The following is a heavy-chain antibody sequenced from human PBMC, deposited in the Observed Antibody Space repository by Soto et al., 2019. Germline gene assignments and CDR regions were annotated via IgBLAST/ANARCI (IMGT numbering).Heavy chain of an antibody. D-gene: IGHD6-13*01. CDR1: GGSISSYF. CDR2: VYYTGTT. CDR3: ARDLAAVPRAFDY. Sequence: SETLSLTGTVSGGSISSYFYIWVRQPPGKGLEWIGSVYYTGTTDYNPSLNSRVTISVDTSKTQFSLNLRSVTAADTAVYYCARDLAAVPRAFDYWGRGTLVTVSS. J-gene: IGHJ4*02. V-gene: IGHV4-59*01.